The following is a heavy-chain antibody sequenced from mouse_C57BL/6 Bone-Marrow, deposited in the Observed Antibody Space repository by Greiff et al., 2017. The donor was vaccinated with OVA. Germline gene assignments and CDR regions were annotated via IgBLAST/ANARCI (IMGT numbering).Heavy chain of an antibody. J-gene: IGHJ1*03. CDR2: IWSGGST. CDR3: ARGPIFPSWDFDV. CDR1: GFSLTSYG. D-gene: IGHD6-5*01. V-gene: IGHV2-2*01. Sequence: QVQLKQSGPGLVQPSQSLSITCTVSGFSLTSYGVHWVRQSPGKGLEWLGVIWSGGSTDYNAAFISRLSISKDNSKSQVFFKMNSLQADDTAIYYCARGPIFPSWDFDVWGTGTTVTVSS.